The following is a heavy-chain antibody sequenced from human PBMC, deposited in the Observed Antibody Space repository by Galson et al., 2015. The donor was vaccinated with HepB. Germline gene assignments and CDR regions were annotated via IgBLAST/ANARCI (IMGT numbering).Heavy chain of an antibody. CDR3: ATDRDGSYYYAFDI. Sequence: SVKVSCKVSGYTLTELSMHWVRQAPGKGLEWMGGFDPEDGETIYAQKFQGRVTMTEDTSTDTAYMELSSLRSEDTAVYYCATDRDGSYYYAFDIWGQGTMVTVSS. V-gene: IGHV1-24*01. CDR2: FDPEDGET. D-gene: IGHD1-26*01. J-gene: IGHJ3*02. CDR1: GYTLTELS.